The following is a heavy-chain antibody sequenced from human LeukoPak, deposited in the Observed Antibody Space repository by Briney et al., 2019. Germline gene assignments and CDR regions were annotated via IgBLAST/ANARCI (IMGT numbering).Heavy chain of an antibody. V-gene: IGHV3-7*01. J-gene: IGHJ4*02. Sequence: LPGESLRLSCAASGFTFSSYWMSWVRQAPGKGLEWVANIKQDGSEKYYVDSVKGRFTISRDNAKNSLYLQMNSLRAEDTAVYYCARDLGSSSWYGWGQGTLVTVSS. CDR2: IKQDGSEK. CDR3: ARDLGSSSWYG. D-gene: IGHD6-13*01. CDR1: GFTFSSYW.